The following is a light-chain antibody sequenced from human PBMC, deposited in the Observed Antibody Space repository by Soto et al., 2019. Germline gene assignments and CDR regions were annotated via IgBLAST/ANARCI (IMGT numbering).Light chain of an antibody. V-gene: IGKV1-5*01. J-gene: IGKJ1*01. CDR3: QHYNSYSEA. CDR2: DAS. CDR1: QSISSW. Sequence: IQMTQSPSTLSASVGDRVTITCRASQSISSWLAWYQQKPGKVPKLLIYDASSLESGVPSRFSGSGSGTEFTLTISSLQPDDFVTYYCQHYNSYSEAFGQGTKVDIK.